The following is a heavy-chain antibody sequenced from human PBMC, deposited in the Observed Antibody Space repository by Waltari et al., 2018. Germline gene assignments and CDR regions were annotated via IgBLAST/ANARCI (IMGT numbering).Heavy chain of an antibody. CDR1: GFTFSSYA. Sequence: EVQLLESGGGLVQPGGSLRLSCAASGFTFSSYAMSWVRQAPGTGLEWVSAISGSGGSTYYADSVKGRLTISRDNSKNTLYLQMNSLRAEDTAVYYCAKDFSSSSWYRATTTIDYWGQGTLVTVSS. D-gene: IGHD6-13*01. V-gene: IGHV3-23*01. CDR2: ISGSGGST. J-gene: IGHJ4*02. CDR3: AKDFSSSSWYRATTTIDY.